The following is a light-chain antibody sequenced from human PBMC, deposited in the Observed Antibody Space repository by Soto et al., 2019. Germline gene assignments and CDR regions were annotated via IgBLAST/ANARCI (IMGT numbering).Light chain of an antibody. CDR3: QQYGTSPWT. V-gene: IGKV3-15*01. CDR1: QSVNRN. CDR2: GAS. J-gene: IGKJ1*01. Sequence: EIVLTQSPATLSLSPGERVTRSCRASQSVNRNLAWYQQKPGQAPRLLIYGASTRATGIPARFSGSGSGTEFTLTICSLQSEDFAVYYCQQYGTSPWTFGQGTKVDIK.